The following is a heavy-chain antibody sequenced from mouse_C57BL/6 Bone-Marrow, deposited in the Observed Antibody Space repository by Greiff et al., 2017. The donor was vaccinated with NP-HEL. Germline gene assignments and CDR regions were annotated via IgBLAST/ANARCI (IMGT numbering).Heavy chain of an antibody. Sequence: VMLVESGAELARPGASVKLSCKASGYTFTSYGISWVKQRTGQGLEWIGEIYPRSGNTYYNEKFKGKATLTADKSSSTAYMELRSLTSEDSAVYFCARLRYDYEGYFDYWGQGTTLTVSS. CDR1: GYTFTSYG. CDR2: IYPRSGNT. D-gene: IGHD2-4*01. CDR3: ARLRYDYEGYFDY. V-gene: IGHV1-81*01. J-gene: IGHJ2*01.